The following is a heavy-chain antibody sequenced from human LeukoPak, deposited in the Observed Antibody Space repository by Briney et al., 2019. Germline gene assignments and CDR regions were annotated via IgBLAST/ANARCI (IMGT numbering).Heavy chain of an antibody. Sequence: ASVKVSCKASGYTFTSYGISWVRQAPGQGLEWMGWISAYNGNTNYAQKLQGRVTMTTDTSTSTAYMELRSLRSDDTAVYYCARFIGSSYYYDSRDDYWGQGTLVTVSS. CDR3: ARFIGSSYYYDSRDDY. V-gene: IGHV1-18*01. CDR2: ISAYNGNT. J-gene: IGHJ4*02. D-gene: IGHD3-22*01. CDR1: GYTFTSYG.